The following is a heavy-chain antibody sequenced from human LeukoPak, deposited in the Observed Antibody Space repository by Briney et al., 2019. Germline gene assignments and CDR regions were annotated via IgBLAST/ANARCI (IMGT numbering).Heavy chain of an antibody. J-gene: IGHJ1*01. CDR1: GFTFSSYA. CDR2: ISGSGGST. Sequence: GGSLRLFCAASGFTFSSYAMSWVRQAPGKGLEWVSAISGSGGSTYYADSVKGRFTISRDNSKNTLYLQMNSLRAEDTAVYYCAKDLMGTKIAVAMAGALFQHWGQGTLVTVSS. D-gene: IGHD6-19*01. CDR3: AKDLMGTKIAVAMAGALFQH. V-gene: IGHV3-23*01.